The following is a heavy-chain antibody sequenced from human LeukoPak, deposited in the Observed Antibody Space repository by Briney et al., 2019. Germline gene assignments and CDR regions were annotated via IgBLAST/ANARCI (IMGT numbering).Heavy chain of an antibody. Sequence: ASVKVSCKASGDTFTSYYIHWVRQAPGQGLEWMGVINPSGGGTSYAQKFQGRVTMTRDTSTSTVYMDLRSLRSEDTAVYFCARDMLAVPSNWFDPWGQGTLVTVSS. J-gene: IGHJ5*02. CDR2: INPSGGGT. CDR1: GDTFTSYY. V-gene: IGHV1-46*01. CDR3: ARDMLAVPSNWFDP. D-gene: IGHD2-8*01.